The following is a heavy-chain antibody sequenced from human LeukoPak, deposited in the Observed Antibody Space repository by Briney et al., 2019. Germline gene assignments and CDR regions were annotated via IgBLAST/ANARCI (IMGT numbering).Heavy chain of an antibody. CDR2: IYSGDST. V-gene: IGHV3-53*01. D-gene: IGHD3-22*01. CDR1: GFTVSSNY. Sequence: GGSLRLSCAASGFTVSSNYMNWVRQAPGKGLEWVSVIYSGDSTYYADSVKGRFTISRDNSKNTLYLQMNSLRAEDTAVYYCAKDLYYYDSSGYSTPPPAFDIWGQGTMVTVSS. J-gene: IGHJ3*02. CDR3: AKDLYYYDSSGYSTPPPAFDI.